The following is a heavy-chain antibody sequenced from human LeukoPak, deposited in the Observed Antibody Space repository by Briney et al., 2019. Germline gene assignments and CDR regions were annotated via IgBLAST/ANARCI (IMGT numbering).Heavy chain of an antibody. CDR3: AKEGPRYCSGGSCPGYFDY. D-gene: IGHD2-15*01. CDR2: ISYDGSNK. Sequence: PGGSLGLSCAASGFTFSSYGMHWVRQAPGKGLEWVAVISYDGSNKYYADSVKGRFTISRDNSKNTLYLQMNSLRAEDTAVYYCAKEGPRYCSGGSCPGYFDYWGQGTLVTVSS. V-gene: IGHV3-30*18. CDR1: GFTFSSYG. J-gene: IGHJ4*02.